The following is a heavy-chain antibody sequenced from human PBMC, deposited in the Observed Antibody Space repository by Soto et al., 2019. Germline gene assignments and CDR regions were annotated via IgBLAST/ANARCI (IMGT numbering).Heavy chain of an antibody. J-gene: IGHJ1*01. CDR2: ISPLKGRT. CDR3: AMDYGDRPEYFKH. D-gene: IGHD4-17*01. Sequence: QVQLVQSGPDLKRPGASMKVSCKASGYTFTSYGISWARQAPGQGLEWMAWISPLKGRTQYSQKAQGRVTLSTDTSSNTADMEMTTLRVDDTAVYYCAMDYGDRPEYFKHWGQGTLVTVS. CDR1: GYTFTSYG. V-gene: IGHV1-18*04.